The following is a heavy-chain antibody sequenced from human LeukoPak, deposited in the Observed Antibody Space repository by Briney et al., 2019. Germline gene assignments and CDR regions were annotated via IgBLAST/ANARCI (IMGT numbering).Heavy chain of an antibody. CDR1: GGSISSYY. J-gene: IGHJ4*02. Sequence: SETLSLTCTVSGGSISSYYWSWIRQPPGKGLEWIGYIYYSGSTNYNPSLKSQVTISVDTSKNQFSLKLSSVTAADTAVYYCARERTIDGPYYFDYWGQGTLVTVSS. CDR2: IYYSGST. CDR3: ARERTIDGPYYFDY. V-gene: IGHV4-59*01. D-gene: IGHD1/OR15-1a*01.